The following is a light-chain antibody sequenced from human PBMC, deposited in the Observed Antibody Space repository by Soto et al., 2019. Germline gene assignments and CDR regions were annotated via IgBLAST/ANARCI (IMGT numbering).Light chain of an antibody. J-gene: IGKJ2*01. CDR2: AAS. CDR3: QQTDSSPYT. CDR1: QRISTY. V-gene: IGKV1-39*01. Sequence: DIQMTQSPSSLSASVGDSVTITCRASQRISTYSSWFKQRPGRAPDLLIFAASILHSGVPSRFSGSGSGTHFTLTITGLQPEDFATYYCQQTDSSPYTFGQGTKLEI.